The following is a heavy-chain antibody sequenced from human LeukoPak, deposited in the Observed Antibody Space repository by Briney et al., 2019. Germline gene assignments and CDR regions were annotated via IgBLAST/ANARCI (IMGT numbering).Heavy chain of an antibody. CDR3: ARLYTRLTRSIWGYFDP. V-gene: IGHV5-51*01. J-gene: IGHJ5*02. Sequence: GESLQISCKGSGYSFGTYWIGWVRQMPGKGLEWMGIIYPGDSHTRYSPSFQGQVTISADKSTSTAYLQWSSLKSSDTAIYYCARLYTRLTRSIWGYFDPWGQGTLVTVSS. CDR2: IYPGDSHT. CDR1: GYSFGTYW. D-gene: IGHD3-16*01.